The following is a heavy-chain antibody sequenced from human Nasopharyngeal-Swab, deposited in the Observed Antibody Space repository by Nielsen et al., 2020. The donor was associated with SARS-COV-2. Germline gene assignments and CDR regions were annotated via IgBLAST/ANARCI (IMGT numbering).Heavy chain of an antibody. V-gene: IGHV4-31*02. CDR1: GGSISSGGYY. J-gene: IGHJ6*02. CDR2: IYYSGST. CDR3: AREGDGSYYGSESILPTGYYGMDV. D-gene: IGHD3-10*01. Sequence: SCTVSGGSISSGGYYWSWIRQHPGKGLEWIGYIYYSGSTYYNPSLKSRVTISVDTSKNQFSLKLSSVTAADTAVYYCAREGDGSYYGSESILPTGYYGMDVWGQGTTVTVSS.